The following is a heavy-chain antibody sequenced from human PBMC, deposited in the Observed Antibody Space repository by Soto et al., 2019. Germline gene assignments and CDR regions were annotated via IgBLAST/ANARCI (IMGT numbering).Heavy chain of an antibody. Sequence: ASGQTFDNYAMYWVRQAPGQALEWMGWINAGNGNTKYSQKFQGRVTITRDTSASTAYMELSSLRSEGTAVYYCASSGWRKYYYYYYYMDVWGKGTTVTVSS. J-gene: IGHJ6*03. V-gene: IGHV1-3*01. CDR3: ASSGWRKYYYYYYYMDV. CDR1: GQTFDNYA. CDR2: INAGNGNT. D-gene: IGHD6-19*01.